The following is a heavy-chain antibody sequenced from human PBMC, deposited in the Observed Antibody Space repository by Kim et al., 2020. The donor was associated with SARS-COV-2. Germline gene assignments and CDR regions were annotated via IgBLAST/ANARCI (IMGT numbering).Heavy chain of an antibody. J-gene: IGHJ4*02. V-gene: IGHV3-21*01. D-gene: IGHD3-10*01. Sequence: YADSVKGRFTISRDNAKNSLYLQMNSLRAEDTAVYYCARASGSYIYYFDYWGQGTLVTVSS. CDR3: ARASGSYIYYFDY.